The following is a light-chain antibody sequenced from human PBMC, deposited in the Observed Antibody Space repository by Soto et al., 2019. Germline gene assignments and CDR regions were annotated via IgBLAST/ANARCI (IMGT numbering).Light chain of an antibody. Sequence: QSVLTQPPSVSGAPGQRITISCTGSSFNIGAGYDVHWYQQLPGTAPKLLIFGNHNRPSGVPDRFSGSKSGTSASLAITGLQADDEADYYCQSYDSSLSGTVFGGGTQLTVL. CDR1: SFNIGAGYD. J-gene: IGLJ7*01. V-gene: IGLV1-40*01. CDR3: QSYDSSLSGTV. CDR2: GNH.